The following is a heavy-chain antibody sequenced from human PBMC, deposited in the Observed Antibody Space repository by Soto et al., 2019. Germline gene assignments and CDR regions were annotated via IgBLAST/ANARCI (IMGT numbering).Heavy chain of an antibody. Sequence: QVQLVESGGGLVQPGGSLRLSCAASGFTFSDYYMSWIRQAPGKGLEWVSYISSSDNIIYYADSVKGRFTISRDNAKNSLYLQMNSLRAEDTAVYYCARDLGYYDSSGYFDYLGQGTLVTVSS. D-gene: IGHD3-22*01. V-gene: IGHV3-11*01. CDR1: GFTFSDYY. CDR2: ISSSDNII. J-gene: IGHJ4*02. CDR3: ARDLGYYDSSGYFDY.